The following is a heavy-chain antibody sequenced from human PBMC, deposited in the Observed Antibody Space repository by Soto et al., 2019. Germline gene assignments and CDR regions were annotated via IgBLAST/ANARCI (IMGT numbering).Heavy chain of an antibody. V-gene: IGHV3-33*03. D-gene: IGHD1-26*01. CDR2: IWYDGSNK. Sequence: QVQLVESGGGVAQPGRSLRLSCAASGFSFSSYGMHWVRQAPGTGLEWVAVIWYDGSNKYYGDSVKGRFTISRDNSKNTLFLQMNSLRVEDTAVYYCARAQYTGSYFDACDVWGQGTMVTVSS. CDR3: ARAQYTGSYFDACDV. CDR1: GFSFSSYG. J-gene: IGHJ3*01.